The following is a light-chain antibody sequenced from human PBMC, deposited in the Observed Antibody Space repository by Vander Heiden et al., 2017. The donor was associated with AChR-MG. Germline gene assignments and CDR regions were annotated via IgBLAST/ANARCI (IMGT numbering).Light chain of an antibody. V-gene: IGKV3D-20*01. Sequence: EIVLTQSPATLSLSPGESATLSCEASQSVSRFYIAWFQQKPGLAPRLLIYDAFTRATGIPDRFSGSGSGTDFTLTISRLEPEDFAVYYCQQYGSSPITFGQGTRVEIK. CDR3: QQYGSSPIT. CDR2: DAF. J-gene: IGKJ5*01. CDR1: QSVSRFY.